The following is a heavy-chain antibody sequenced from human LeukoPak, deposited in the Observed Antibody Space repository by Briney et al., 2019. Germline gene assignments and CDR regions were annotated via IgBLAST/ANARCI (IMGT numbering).Heavy chain of an antibody. CDR1: GGSISSYY. D-gene: IGHD3-9*01. J-gene: IGHJ4*02. Sequence: KTSETLSLTCTVSGGSISSYYWSWIRQPAGKGLEWIGRIYTSGSTNYNPSLKSRVTISVDKSKNQFSLKLSSVTAADTAVYYCAREPGYSGSFDYWGQGTLVTVSS. CDR3: AREPGYSGSFDY. CDR2: IYTSGST. V-gene: IGHV4-4*07.